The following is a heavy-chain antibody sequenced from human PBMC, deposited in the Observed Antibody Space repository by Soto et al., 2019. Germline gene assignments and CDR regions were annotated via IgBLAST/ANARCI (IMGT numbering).Heavy chain of an antibody. V-gene: IGHV5-10-1*01. D-gene: IGHD1-26*01. CDR2: IDPSDSYT. Sequence: GESLKISCKGSGYSFTSYWISWVRQMPGKGLEWMGRIDPSDSYTNYSPSFQGHVTISADKSISTAYLQWSSLKASDTAMYYCAIPKGLGLGSYPHVGPHYYYFGMDGWGQGTTVTVSS. J-gene: IGHJ6*02. CDR1: GYSFTSYW. CDR3: AIPKGLGLGSYPHVGPHYYYFGMDG.